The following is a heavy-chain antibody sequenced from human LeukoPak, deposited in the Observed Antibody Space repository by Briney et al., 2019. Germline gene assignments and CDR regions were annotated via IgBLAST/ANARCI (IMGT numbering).Heavy chain of an antibody. CDR3: ARDLDCTNGVCNMFTAFDI. V-gene: IGHV3-21*01. Sequence: PGGSLRLSCAASGFTFSSYSMNWVRQAPGKGLEWVSSISSSGSYIYYADSVKGRFTISRDNAKNSLYLQMNSLRAEDTAVYYCARDLDCTNGVCNMFTAFDIWGQGTMVTVSS. CDR1: GFTFSSYS. CDR2: ISSSGSYI. J-gene: IGHJ3*02. D-gene: IGHD2-8*01.